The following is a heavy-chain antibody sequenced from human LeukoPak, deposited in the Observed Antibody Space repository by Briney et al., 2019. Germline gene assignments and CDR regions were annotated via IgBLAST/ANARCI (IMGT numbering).Heavy chain of an antibody. CDR3: VRRNYVSGRIDP. J-gene: IGHJ5*02. Sequence: SETLSLTCTVSGGSISSSDYLWAWVRQPPGKGLEWIGNFYYNGVTSYNPSLKSRVTISVDTSKNQFSLNLTSVTAADTALYYCVRRNYVSGRIDPWGQGTLVTVSS. CDR1: GGSISSSDYL. V-gene: IGHV4-39*01. D-gene: IGHD3-16*01. CDR2: FYYNGVT.